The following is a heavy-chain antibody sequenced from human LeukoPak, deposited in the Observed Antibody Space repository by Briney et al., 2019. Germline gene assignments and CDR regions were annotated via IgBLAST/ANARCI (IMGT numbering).Heavy chain of an antibody. V-gene: IGHV3-66*02. CDR3: ARATGGNDAFDI. CDR2: IYSGGSI. J-gene: IGHJ3*02. D-gene: IGHD4-17*01. CDR1: GFTVRSSY. Sequence: GGSLRLSCAASGFTVRSSYMTWVRQAPGGGLEWVSVIYSGGSIYYAGSVKGRFTISRDNSKNTVYLQMNRLRPEDTAVYYCARATGGNDAFDIWAKGQWSPSPQ.